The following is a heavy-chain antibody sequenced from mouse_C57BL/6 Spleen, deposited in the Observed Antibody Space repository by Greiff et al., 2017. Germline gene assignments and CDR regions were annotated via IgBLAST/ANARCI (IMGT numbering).Heavy chain of an antibody. V-gene: IGHV7-3*01. Sequence: EVKVVESGGGLVQPGGSLSLSCAASGFTFTAYYMSWVRQPPGKALEWLGFIRNKANGYTTEYSASVKGRFTISRDNSQSILYLQMNALRAEDSATYYCARSPGVEGAWFAYWGQGTLVTVSA. J-gene: IGHJ3*01. CDR3: ARSPGVEGAWFAY. CDR2: IRNKANGYTT. CDR1: GFTFTAYY. D-gene: IGHD1-1*01.